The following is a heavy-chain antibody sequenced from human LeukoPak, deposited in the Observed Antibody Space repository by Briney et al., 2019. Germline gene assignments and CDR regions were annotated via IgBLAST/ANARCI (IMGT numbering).Heavy chain of an antibody. Sequence: GGSLRFSCAASGFTCSSYGMHWDRQAPGKGLKGGAVIWYDGSNKYYADSVKGRFTITRDNSKNTLFLQMNSLRAEDTAVYYCGRDLGVVDSGPRWHYYYYYGMDVWGQGTTVTVSS. CDR3: GRDLGVVDSGPRWHYYYYYGMDV. D-gene: IGHD2-2*01. CDR1: GFTCSSYG. J-gene: IGHJ6*02. CDR2: IWYDGSNK. V-gene: IGHV3-33*01.